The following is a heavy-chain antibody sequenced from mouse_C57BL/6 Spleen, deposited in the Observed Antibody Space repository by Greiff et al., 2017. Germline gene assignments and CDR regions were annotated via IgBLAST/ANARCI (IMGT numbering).Heavy chain of an antibody. CDR3: TIYYFYY. CDR1: GYTFTSYW. CDR2: IYPGSGST. J-gene: IGHJ2*01. V-gene: IGHV1-55*01. Sequence: QVQLQQPGAELVKPGASVKMSCKASGYTFTSYWITWVKQRPGQGLAWIGDIYPGSGSTNYNEKFKSKATLTGDTSSSTAYMQLSSLTSEDSADYYSTIYYFYYWGQATTLTASS.